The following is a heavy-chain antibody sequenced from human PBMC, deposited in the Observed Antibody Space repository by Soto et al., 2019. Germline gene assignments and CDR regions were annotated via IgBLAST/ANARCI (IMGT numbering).Heavy chain of an antibody. V-gene: IGHV1-8*01. CDR2: MNPNNGNT. J-gene: IGHJ5*02. Sequence: XSVKVSCKTSEYSFTTHNMNWVRQVTGQGLEWMGWMNPNNGNTGYSQKFQDRVSMTRDTSINTAYLELSSLTSDDTAVYYCARGPYCSSAGCRRWVWFDPWGHGSLVTVSS. CDR3: ARGPYCSSAGCRRWVWFDP. D-gene: IGHD2-2*01. CDR1: EYSFTTHN.